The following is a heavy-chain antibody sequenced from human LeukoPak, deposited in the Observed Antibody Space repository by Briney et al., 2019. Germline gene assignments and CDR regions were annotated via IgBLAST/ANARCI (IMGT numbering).Heavy chain of an antibody. CDR2: MYYSGSA. Sequence: PSETLSLTCTVSGGTISSYYWSWIRQPPGKGLEWIGYMYYSGSANYNPSLKSRVTISVDTSKNQFSLRLSSVTAADTAVYYCARDSGYRRFVYWGQGALVTVSS. V-gene: IGHV4-59*01. J-gene: IGHJ4*02. D-gene: IGHD5-12*01. CDR3: ARDSGYRRFVY. CDR1: GGTISSYY.